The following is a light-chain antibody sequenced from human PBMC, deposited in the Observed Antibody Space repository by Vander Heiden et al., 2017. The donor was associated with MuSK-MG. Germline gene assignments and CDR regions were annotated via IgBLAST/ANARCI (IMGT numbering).Light chain of an antibody. CDR1: QRVITNY. V-gene: IGKV3-20*01. Sequence: EIVLTQSPGTLSLSPGERATLSCRASQRVITNYLAWYQQKPGQAPRLLIYGASSRATGIPDRFSGSGYGTDFTLTISRLEPEDFAVFYCQQYGRSPRTFGQGTRLEIK. CDR3: QQYGRSPRT. J-gene: IGKJ5*01. CDR2: GAS.